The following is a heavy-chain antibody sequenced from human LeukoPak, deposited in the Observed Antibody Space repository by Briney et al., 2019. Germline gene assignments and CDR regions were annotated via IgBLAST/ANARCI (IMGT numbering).Heavy chain of an antibody. J-gene: IGHJ4*02. CDR1: GFTFSSYE. Sequence: GGSLRLSCAASGFTFSSYEMSWVRQVPGKGLEWVSYISGSGSDIYYADSVKGRFTISRDNAKNSLYLQMNSLRAEDTGVYYCARDASLAGDRVEYWGQGTLVTVSS. D-gene: IGHD3-16*01. CDR2: ISGSGSDI. CDR3: ARDASLAGDRVEY. V-gene: IGHV3-48*03.